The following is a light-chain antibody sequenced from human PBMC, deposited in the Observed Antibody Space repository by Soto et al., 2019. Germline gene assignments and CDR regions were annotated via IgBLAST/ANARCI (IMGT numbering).Light chain of an antibody. CDR3: QQYYSNPST. Sequence: DIVMTQSPDSLAVSLGERATINCKSSQSVLSSSDSKNYLAWHQQKPGQPPKLLIYWASTRESGVPERFSGSGSGTDFALTISSLQAEDVAVYYFQQYYSNPSTFGQGTRLEIK. CDR1: QSVLSSSDSKNY. V-gene: IGKV4-1*01. CDR2: WAS. J-gene: IGKJ5*01.